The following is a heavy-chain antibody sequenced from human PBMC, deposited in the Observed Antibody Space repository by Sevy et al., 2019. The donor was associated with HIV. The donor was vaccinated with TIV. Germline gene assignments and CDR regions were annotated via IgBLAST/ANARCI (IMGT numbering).Heavy chain of an antibody. CDR3: ARGTFSYGYWREFDY. Sequence: SETLSLTCTVSGDPISNDYWSWIWQPPGKGLEWIGYIYYSGSTNYNPSLKSRVTISLDTSKNQFSVKLSSVTAADTAVYYCARGTFSYGYWREFDYWGQGTLVTVSS. CDR1: GDPISNDY. CDR2: IYYSGST. D-gene: IGHD5-18*01. J-gene: IGHJ4*02. V-gene: IGHV4-59*01.